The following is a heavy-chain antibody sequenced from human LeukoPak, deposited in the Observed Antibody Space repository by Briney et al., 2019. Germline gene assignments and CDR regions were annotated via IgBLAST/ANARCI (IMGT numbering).Heavy chain of an antibody. J-gene: IGHJ4*02. Sequence: SETLSLTCTVSGGSISSGDYYWSWIRQPLGKGLEWIGYIYYSGSTYYNPSLKSRVTISVDTSKNQFSLKLSSVTAADTAVYYCARVRDDYVWGSYRYLDYWGQGTLVTVSS. V-gene: IGHV4-30-4*01. CDR3: ARVRDDYVWGSYRYLDY. CDR2: IYYSGST. CDR1: GGSISSGDYY. D-gene: IGHD3-16*02.